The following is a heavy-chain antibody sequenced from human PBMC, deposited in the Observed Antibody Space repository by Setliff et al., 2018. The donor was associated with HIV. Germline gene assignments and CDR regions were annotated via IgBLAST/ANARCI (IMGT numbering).Heavy chain of an antibody. CDR3: ARDSPLAFDY. J-gene: IGHJ4*02. CDR2: INTNTGNP. V-gene: IGHV7-4-1*02. CDR1: GYTFTDYA. Sequence: ASVKVSCKASGYTFTDYAMNWVRQAPGQGLEWVGWINTNTGNPTYAQGFTGRFVFSLDTSVSTTYLQISSLKAEDTAVYYCARDSPLAFDYWGQGTLVTVSS. D-gene: IGHD3-16*01.